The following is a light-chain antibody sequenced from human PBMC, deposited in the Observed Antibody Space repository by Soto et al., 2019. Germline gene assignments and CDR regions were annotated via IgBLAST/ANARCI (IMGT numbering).Light chain of an antibody. CDR3: QQYDGSPRT. Sequence: IHLTNSPSALCASVRDRVTITCLSSQGINTFLAWYQQKPGKAPKLLIYAASTLQSGVPSRFSGSGSGTDFTLTFSSLQREHFAVYYCQQYDGSPRTFGQGTKVDIK. V-gene: IGKV1-9*01. J-gene: IGKJ1*01. CDR1: QGINTF. CDR2: AAS.